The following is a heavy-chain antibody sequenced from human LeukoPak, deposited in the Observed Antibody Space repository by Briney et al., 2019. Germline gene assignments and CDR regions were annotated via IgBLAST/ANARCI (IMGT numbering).Heavy chain of an antibody. V-gene: IGHV4-4*07. CDR1: GGSISTYY. CDR3: ARDRLGFRVDV. D-gene: IGHD3-10*01. J-gene: IGHJ6*04. Sequence: SETLSLICTVSGGSISTYYWSWIRQPAGKGPEWIGRINSNGNTNYNPSLKSRVSMSVDTSKDHFSLNVSSVTAADTAVYYCARDRLGFRVDVWGEGTTVTVSS. CDR2: INSNGNT.